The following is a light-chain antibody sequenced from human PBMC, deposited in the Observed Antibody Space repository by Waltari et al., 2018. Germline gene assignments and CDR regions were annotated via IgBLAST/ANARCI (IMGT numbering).Light chain of an antibody. Sequence: DIQMTQSPPTLSASVGDRVTITCRASQSVSSWLAWYQTKPAKAPKLLIYKASNLESGVPSRFSCSGSGTEFTLTISSLQPDDFATYCCQQYNSYSYSFGQGTKLEIK. V-gene: IGKV1-5*03. J-gene: IGKJ2*03. CDR3: QQYNSYSYS. CDR2: KAS. CDR1: QSVSSW.